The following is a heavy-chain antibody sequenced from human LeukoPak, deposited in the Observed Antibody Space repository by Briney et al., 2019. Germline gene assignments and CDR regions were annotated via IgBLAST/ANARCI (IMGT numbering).Heavy chain of an antibody. V-gene: IGHV4-34*01. D-gene: IGHD5-18*01. Sequence: GSLRLSCVGSGFTFSSHGLHWVRQPPGKGLEWIGEINHSGSTNYNPSLKSRVTISVDTSKNQFSLKLSSVTAADTAVYYCARGEIQLWLYAFDIWGQGTMVTVSS. CDR2: INHSGST. CDR3: ARGEIQLWLYAFDI. CDR1: GFTFSSHG. J-gene: IGHJ3*02.